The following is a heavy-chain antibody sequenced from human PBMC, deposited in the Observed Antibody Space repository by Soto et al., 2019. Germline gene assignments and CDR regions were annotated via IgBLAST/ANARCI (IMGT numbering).Heavy chain of an antibody. CDR3: ARESYNGYHSYDY. Sequence: NPSETLSLTCAVSVYSISSGCFWGWIRQPPGKGLEWIANMYHDGNTHYNPSLKSRVTMSVDTSKNQFSLKLNSVTAADTAVYYCARESYNGYHSYDYWGQGILVTVSS. CDR1: VYSISSGCF. V-gene: IGHV4-38-2*02. J-gene: IGHJ4*02. CDR2: MYHDGNT. D-gene: IGHD5-12*01.